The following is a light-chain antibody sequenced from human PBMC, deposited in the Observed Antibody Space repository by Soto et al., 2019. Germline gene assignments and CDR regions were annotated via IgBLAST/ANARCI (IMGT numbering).Light chain of an antibody. CDR1: QSISSY. CDR2: KAS. Sequence: DIQMTQSPSTLSASVGDRVTITCRASQSISSYLAWYQQKPGKAPTLLIYKASSLESGVPSRFSGSGSGTEFTLTISSLQPDDFATYYCQQYISYLFTFGQGTKLEMK. J-gene: IGKJ2*01. CDR3: QQYISYLFT. V-gene: IGKV1-5*03.